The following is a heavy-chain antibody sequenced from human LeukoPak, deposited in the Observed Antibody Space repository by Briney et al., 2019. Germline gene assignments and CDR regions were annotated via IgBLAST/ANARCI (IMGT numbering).Heavy chain of an antibody. D-gene: IGHD5-24*01. CDR1: GASFSGYF. J-gene: IGHJ4*02. CDR3: AKDGGDGYIPTYFDY. V-gene: IGHV4-34*01. Sequence: SETLSLTCAVYGASFSGYFWSWIRQPPGKGLEWIGEINHSGSTNYNPSLKRRVTISVDTSKNQFSLKLTSVAAADTAVYYCAKDGGDGYIPTYFDYWGQGTLVTVSS. CDR2: INHSGST.